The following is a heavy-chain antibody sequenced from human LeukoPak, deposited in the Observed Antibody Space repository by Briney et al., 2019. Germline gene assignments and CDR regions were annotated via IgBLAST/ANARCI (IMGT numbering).Heavy chain of an antibody. V-gene: IGHV1-46*01. CDR1: GYTFTSYY. Sequence: ASVKVSCKASGYTFTSYYMHWVRQAPGQGLEWMGIINPSGGSTSYAQKFRGRVTITTDESTTTAYMELSSLAPEDTAVYYCARGPSLGQGPRGHDYYHMDVWGQGTLVTVSS. CDR3: ARGPSLGQGPRGHDYYHMDV. J-gene: IGHJ6*03. D-gene: IGHD3-10*01. CDR2: INPSGGST.